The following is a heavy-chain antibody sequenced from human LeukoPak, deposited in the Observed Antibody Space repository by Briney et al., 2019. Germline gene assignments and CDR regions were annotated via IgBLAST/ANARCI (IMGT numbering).Heavy chain of an antibody. CDR1: GGSISSGGYC. CDR2: IYYSEST. V-gene: IGHV4-39*01. J-gene: IGHJ4*02. D-gene: IGHD1-26*01. CDR3: ARHRAGAGKYFDY. Sequence: SETLSLTCTVSGGSISSGGYCWSWIRQPPGKGLEWIGSIYYSESTYYNPSLKSRVTMSVDTSKYQFSLKVSSVTAADTAVYYCARHRAGAGKYFDYWGQGTLVTVSS.